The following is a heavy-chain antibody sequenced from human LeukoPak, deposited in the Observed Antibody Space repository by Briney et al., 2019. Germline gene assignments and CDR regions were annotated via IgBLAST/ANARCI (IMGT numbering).Heavy chain of an antibody. D-gene: IGHD3-16*01. V-gene: IGHV3-30*04. J-gene: IGHJ1*01. CDR3: ARGHVYAMEH. Sequence: GGSLRLSCVASGFTFSSYAMHWVRQAPGKGLEGVAVISYDGSNKYYADSVKGRFTISRDNSKNTLYPQMNSLRAEDTAVYYCARGHVYAMEHWGQGTLVTVSS. CDR1: GFTFSSYA. CDR2: ISYDGSNK.